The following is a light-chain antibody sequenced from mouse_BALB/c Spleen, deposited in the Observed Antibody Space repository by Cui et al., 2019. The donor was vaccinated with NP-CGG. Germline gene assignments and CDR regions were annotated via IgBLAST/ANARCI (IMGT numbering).Light chain of an antibody. CDR3: ALWYSNHWV. Sequence: QAVVTQESELTTSPGETVTLTCRSSTGAVTTSNYANWVQEKPDHLFTGLIVGTNNRAPCVPARFSGSLIGDKAALTITGAQTEDDAIYFCALWYSNHWVFGGGTKLTVL. J-gene: IGLJ1*01. CDR2: GTN. CDR1: TGAVTTSNY. V-gene: IGLV1*01.